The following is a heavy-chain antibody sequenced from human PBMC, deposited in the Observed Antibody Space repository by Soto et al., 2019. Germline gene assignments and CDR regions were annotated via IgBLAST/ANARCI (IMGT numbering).Heavy chain of an antibody. CDR1: GYTFTSYC. CDR3: ARDYYYDSSGYGDY. V-gene: IGHV1-18*01. Sequence: ASVNVSFKASGYTFTSYCISWVRQAPGQGLEWMGWISAYNGNTNYAQKLQGRVTMTTDTSTSTAYMELRSLRSDDTAVYYCARDYYYDSSGYGDYWGQGTLVTVSS. D-gene: IGHD3-22*01. CDR2: ISAYNGNT. J-gene: IGHJ4*02.